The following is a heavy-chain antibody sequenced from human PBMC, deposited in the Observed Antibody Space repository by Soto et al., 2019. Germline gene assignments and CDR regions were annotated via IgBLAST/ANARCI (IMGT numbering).Heavy chain of an antibody. Sequence: GGSLRLSCAASGFTFSSYDMHWVRQATGKGLEWVSAIGTAGDTYYPGSVKGRFTISREKAKNSLYLQMNSLRAGDTAVYYCAREGHGGYRYGPYYYGMDVWGQGTTVTVSS. D-gene: IGHD5-18*01. CDR1: GFTFSSYD. V-gene: IGHV3-13*01. J-gene: IGHJ6*02. CDR2: IGTAGDT. CDR3: AREGHGGYRYGPYYYGMDV.